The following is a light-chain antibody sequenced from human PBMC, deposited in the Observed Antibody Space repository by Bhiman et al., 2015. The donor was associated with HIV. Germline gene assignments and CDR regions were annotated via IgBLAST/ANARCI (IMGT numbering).Light chain of an antibody. J-gene: IGLJ2*01. CDR2: GKN. CDR3: HSRDSSGYHVL. Sequence: SSELTQDPAMSVALGQTVRITCQGDSLRDYYASWYQHKPGQAPLLVIFGKNNRPSGIPDRFSASSSGNIASLTITGAHAEDEADYYCHSRDSSGYHVLFGGGTKLTVL. V-gene: IGLV3-19*01. CDR1: SLRDYY.